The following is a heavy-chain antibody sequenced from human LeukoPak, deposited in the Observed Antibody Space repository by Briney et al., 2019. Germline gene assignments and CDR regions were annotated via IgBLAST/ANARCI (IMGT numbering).Heavy chain of an antibody. CDR1: GGSISSSSYY. V-gene: IGHV4-39*07. J-gene: IGHJ5*02. Sequence: SETLSLTCTVSGGSISSSSYYWGWIRQPPGKGLEWIGSIYYSGSTYYNPSLKSRVTISVDTSKNQFSLKLSSVTAADTAVYYCARNKGELRPPAHRAKNKLWFDPWGQGTLVTVSS. CDR2: IYYSGST. CDR3: ARNKGELRPPAHRAKNKLWFDP. D-gene: IGHD1-7*01.